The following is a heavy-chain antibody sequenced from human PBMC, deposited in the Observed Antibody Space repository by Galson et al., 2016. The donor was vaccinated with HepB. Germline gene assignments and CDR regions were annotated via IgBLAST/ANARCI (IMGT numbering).Heavy chain of an antibody. CDR1: GFTFSTYA. Sequence: SLRLSCAASGFTFSTYAMSWLRQAPGKGLEWVSAISGSGGSTYYGDSVKGRFTISRDNSKNTLYLQMNSLRAEDTAVYYCAKGGFCISASCPLEYWGQGTLVTVSS. D-gene: IGHD2-2*01. V-gene: IGHV3-23*01. CDR3: AKGGFCISASCPLEY. J-gene: IGHJ4*02. CDR2: ISGSGGST.